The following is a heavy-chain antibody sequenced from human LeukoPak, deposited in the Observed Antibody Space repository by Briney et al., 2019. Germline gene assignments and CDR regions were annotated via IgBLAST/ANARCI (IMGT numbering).Heavy chain of an antibody. CDR3: AKHGDNVWGSFRFGLDY. Sequence: GGSLRLSSAASGFTFGTYAMSWVRQAPGKGLEWVSLIIGSGNSIHYADSVKGRFTISRDNFKNTVFLQLNSLRPEDTAVYYCAKHGDNVWGSFRFGLDYWGQGTLVTVSS. J-gene: IGHJ4*02. V-gene: IGHV3-23*01. CDR1: GFTFGTYA. D-gene: IGHD3-16*02. CDR2: IIGSGNSI.